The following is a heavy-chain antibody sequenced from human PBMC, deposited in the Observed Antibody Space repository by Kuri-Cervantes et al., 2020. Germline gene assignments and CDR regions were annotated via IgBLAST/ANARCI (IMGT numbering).Heavy chain of an antibody. V-gene: IGHV3-21*01. CDR2: ISRSSSNT. D-gene: IGHD4-17*01. CDR3: ARGDDDYDYYYYYGMDV. Sequence: GGSLRLSCSASGFTFSSYSMNWVRQAPGKGLEWVSSISRSSSNTYYADSVKGRFTISRDNAKNSLYLQMNSLRAEDTAVYYCARGDDDYDYYYYYGMDVWGQGTPVTVSS. CDR1: GFTFSSYS. J-gene: IGHJ6*02.